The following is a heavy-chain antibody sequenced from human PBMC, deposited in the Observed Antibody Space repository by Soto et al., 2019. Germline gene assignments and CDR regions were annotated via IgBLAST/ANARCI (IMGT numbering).Heavy chain of an antibody. Sequence: EVQLLESGGGLVQPGGSLRLSCAASGFTFSSYAMSWVRQAPGKGLEWVSAISGSGGSTYYADSVKGRFTISRDNSKNTLYLQMNSLRAEDMAVYYCARRNKHYYYDSSGYLNWGQGTLVTVSS. CDR1: GFTFSSYA. CDR3: ARRNKHYYYDSSGYLN. V-gene: IGHV3-23*01. J-gene: IGHJ4*02. D-gene: IGHD3-22*01. CDR2: ISGSGGST.